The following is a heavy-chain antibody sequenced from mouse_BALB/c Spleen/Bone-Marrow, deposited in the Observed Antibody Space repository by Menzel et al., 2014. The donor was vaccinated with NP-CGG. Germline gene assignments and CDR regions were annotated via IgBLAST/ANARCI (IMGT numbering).Heavy chain of an antibody. J-gene: IGHJ2*01. CDR3: AKRGNYGYFDY. Sequence: VMMVESGPSLVQPSQSLSITCTVSGFSLTSYGVHWVRQSPGKGLEWLGVIWRGGSTDYNAAFMSRLSITKDNSKSQVFFKMNSLQADDTAIYYCAKRGNYGYFDYWGQGNTLTVSS. CDR2: IWRGGST. CDR1: GFSLTSYG. V-gene: IGHV2-5-1*01. D-gene: IGHD2-1*01.